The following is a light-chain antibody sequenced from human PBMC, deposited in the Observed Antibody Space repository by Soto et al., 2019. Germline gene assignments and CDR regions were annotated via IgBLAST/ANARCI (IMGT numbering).Light chain of an antibody. V-gene: IGLV2-14*01. J-gene: IGLJ1*01. CDR1: SSDVGGYNY. Sequence: QSVLTQPASVSGSPGQSIAISCTGTSSDVGGYNYVSWHQQHPGKAPKVLISVVSNRPSGVSNRFSGSKSGNTASLTISGLQAKDEAENFCISYKTADTVLYGTSTKVTV. CDR3: ISYKTADTVL. CDR2: VVS.